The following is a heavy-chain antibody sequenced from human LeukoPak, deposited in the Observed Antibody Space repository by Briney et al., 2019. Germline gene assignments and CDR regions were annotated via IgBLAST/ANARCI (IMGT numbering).Heavy chain of an antibody. CDR3: ARDLLGYAATDY. Sequence: GGSLRLSCAASGFTVSSNYMSWVRQAPGKGLEWVSVIYSGGSTYYADSVKGRFTISRDNSKNTLYLQMNSLRAEDTAVYYCARDLLGYAATDYWGQGTLVTVSS. V-gene: IGHV3-53*01. D-gene: IGHD5-18*01. J-gene: IGHJ4*02. CDR1: GFTVSSNY. CDR2: IYSGGST.